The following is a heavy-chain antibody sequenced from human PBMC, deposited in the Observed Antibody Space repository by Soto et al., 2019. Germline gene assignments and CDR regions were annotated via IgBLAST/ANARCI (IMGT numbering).Heavy chain of an antibody. D-gene: IGHD2-21*01. CDR2: IWFDGSNK. V-gene: IGHV3-33*01. Sequence: GGSLRLSCAASGFTFSSYGMHWVRQAPGKGLEWVAVIWFDGSNKFYADSVKGRFTISRDNSKNTVSLQMNSLRDEDTAVYYCATRVNKNFQQWGPGTLVTVSS. CDR1: GFTFSSYG. J-gene: IGHJ1*01. CDR3: ATRVNKNFQQ.